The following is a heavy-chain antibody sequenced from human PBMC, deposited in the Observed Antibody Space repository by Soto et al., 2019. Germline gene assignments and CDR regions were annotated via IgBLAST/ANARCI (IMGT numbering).Heavy chain of an antibody. CDR3: ARVKYYARNFYS. Sequence: EVQVVDSGGGLVQPGGSLRLSCAASGFIFTNYWMTWVRQAPGKGLEWLAIIKYDGNEKYYVDPVRGRFTNSRDNAKNSVYLQMNSMRAEDTAVYFCARVKYYARNFYSWGQGTLVTVSS. CDR2: IKYDGNEK. CDR1: GFIFTNYW. D-gene: IGHD3-16*01. J-gene: IGHJ4*02. V-gene: IGHV3-7*05.